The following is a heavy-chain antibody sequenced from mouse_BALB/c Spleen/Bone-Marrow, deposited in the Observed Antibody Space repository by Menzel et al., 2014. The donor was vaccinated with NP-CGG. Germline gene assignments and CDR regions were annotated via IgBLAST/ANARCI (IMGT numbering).Heavy chain of an antibody. CDR1: GFTFTDYY. CDR2: IRNKAYGYTT. D-gene: IGHD4-1*01. CDR3: ARDMGGILFGS. Sequence: EVKLMESGGGLVQPGGSLRLSCATSGFTFTDYYMNWVRQPPGKALEWLGFIRNKAYGYTTEYSASVKGRLTVSRDNSQSILYLQMNTLRAEDSATYYCARDMGGILFGSWGQGTTLTVSS. V-gene: IGHV7-3*02. J-gene: IGHJ2*01.